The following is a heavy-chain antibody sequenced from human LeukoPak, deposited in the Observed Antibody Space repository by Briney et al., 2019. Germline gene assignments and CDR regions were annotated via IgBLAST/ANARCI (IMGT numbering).Heavy chain of an antibody. Sequence: SETLSLTCAVYGGSFSGYYWSWIRQPPGKGLEWIGEINHSGSTNYNPSRKNRVTISVDTTKNQFSLKVSSATAADTAVYYCAIGHNHSYYYDSNGYYTGDYLDYWGQRTLVTVSS. CDR2: INHSGST. V-gene: IGHV4-34*01. D-gene: IGHD3-22*01. J-gene: IGHJ4*02. CDR3: AIGHNHSYYYDSNGYYTGDYLDY. CDR1: GGSFSGYY.